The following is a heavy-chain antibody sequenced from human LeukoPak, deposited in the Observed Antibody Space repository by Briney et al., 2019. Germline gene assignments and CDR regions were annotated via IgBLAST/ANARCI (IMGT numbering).Heavy chain of an antibody. V-gene: IGHV1-69*13. Sequence: RVASVKVSCKASGGTFSSYAISWVRQAPGQGLEWMGGIIPIFGTANYAQKFQGRVTITADESTSTAYMELSSLRSEDTAVYYCARAPRTYYYGSGRFDPWGQGTLVTVSS. CDR3: ARAPRTYYYGSGRFDP. CDR2: IIPIFGTA. CDR1: GGTFSSYA. J-gene: IGHJ5*02. D-gene: IGHD3-10*01.